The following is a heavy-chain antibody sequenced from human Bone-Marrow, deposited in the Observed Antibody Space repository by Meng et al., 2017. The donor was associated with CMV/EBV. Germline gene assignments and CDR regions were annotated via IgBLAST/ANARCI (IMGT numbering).Heavy chain of an antibody. CDR3: AREGYCSTTTCYSQVSDY. J-gene: IGHJ4*02. D-gene: IGHD2-2*01. CDR1: GFTFSNAW. V-gene: IGHV3-21*01. Sequence: GGSLRLSCAASGFTFSNAWMSWVRQAPGKGLEWVSSISSSSNYIYYADSVKGRFTISRDNAKNSLYLQMNSLRAEDTAVYYCAREGYCSTTTCYSQVSDYWGQGTLVTVSS. CDR2: ISSSSNYI.